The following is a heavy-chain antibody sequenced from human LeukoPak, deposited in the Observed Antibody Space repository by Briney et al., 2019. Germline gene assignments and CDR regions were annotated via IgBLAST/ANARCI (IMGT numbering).Heavy chain of an antibody. CDR3: ARDGYYDFWSGYYTPSHFDY. J-gene: IGHJ4*02. Sequence: ASVKVSCKTSGYSFTDYYIHWVRQAPGQGLEWMGWINPNSGGTNYAQKFQGRVTMTRDTSISTAYMELSRLRSDDTAVYYCARDGYYDFWSGYYTPSHFDYWGQGTLVTVSS. CDR1: GYSFTDYY. V-gene: IGHV1-2*02. D-gene: IGHD3-3*01. CDR2: INPNSGGT.